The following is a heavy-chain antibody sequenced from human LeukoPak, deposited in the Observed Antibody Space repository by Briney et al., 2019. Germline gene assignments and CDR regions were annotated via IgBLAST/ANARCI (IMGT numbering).Heavy chain of an antibody. CDR3: ARDPPLLSAAGAFDI. Sequence: GGSLRLSCAASGFTFSSYWMSWVRQAPGKGLEWVANIKRDGSEKYYVDSVKGRFTISRDNAKNSLYLQMNSLRAEDTAVYYCARDPPLLSAAGAFDIWGQGTMVTVSS. J-gene: IGHJ3*02. CDR2: IKRDGSEK. V-gene: IGHV3-7*01. CDR1: GFTFSSYW. D-gene: IGHD6-13*01.